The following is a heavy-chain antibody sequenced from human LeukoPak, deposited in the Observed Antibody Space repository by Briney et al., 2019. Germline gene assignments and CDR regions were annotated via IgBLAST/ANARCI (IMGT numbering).Heavy chain of an antibody. V-gene: IGHV4-59*12. CDR2: IYYSGTS. J-gene: IGHJ2*01. Sequence: SETLSLTCTVSGGSLSSYYWSWIRQPPGKGLEWIGYIYYSGTSNYNPSLQSRVTISVDTSKNQFSLKLTSVTAADTAVYYCARVLWFFDVWGRGTLVTVSS. CDR1: GGSLSSYY. CDR3: ARVLWFFDV.